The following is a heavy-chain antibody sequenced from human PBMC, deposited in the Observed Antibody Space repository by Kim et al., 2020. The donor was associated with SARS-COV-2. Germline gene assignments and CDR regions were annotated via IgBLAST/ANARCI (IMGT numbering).Heavy chain of an antibody. V-gene: IGHV3-7*01. CDR2: GSGQ. Sequence: GSGQDYVDSVGGRFTISRDNAKNSVYLQLNSLGIDDTAVYYCVRQSSPPYWGQGTPVTVTS. CDR3: VRQSSPPY. J-gene: IGHJ4*02.